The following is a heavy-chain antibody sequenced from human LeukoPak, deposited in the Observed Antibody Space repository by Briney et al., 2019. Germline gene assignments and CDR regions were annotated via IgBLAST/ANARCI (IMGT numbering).Heavy chain of an antibody. Sequence: PSGTLSLTCAVSGGSISGSNWWSWVRQPPGKGLEWIGEIYHSGSTNYNPSLKSRVTMSVDTSKNQFSLKLSSVTAADTAVYYCARGEGITGSWFDPWGQGTLVTVSS. J-gene: IGHJ5*02. CDR3: ARGEGITGSWFDP. D-gene: IGHD1-20*01. CDR1: GGSISGSNW. V-gene: IGHV4-4*02. CDR2: IYHSGST.